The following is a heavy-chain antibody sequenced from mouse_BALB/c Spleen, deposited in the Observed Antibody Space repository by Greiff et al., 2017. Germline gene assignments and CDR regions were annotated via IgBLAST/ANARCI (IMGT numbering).Heavy chain of an antibody. V-gene: IGHV1-7*01. CDR2: INPSTGYT. J-gene: IGHJ2*01. Sequence: QVQLQQSGAELAKPGASVKMSCKASGYTFTSYWMHWVKQRPGQGLEWIGYINPSTGYTEYNQKFKDKATLTADKSSSTAYMQLSSLTSEDSAVYYCAIYYYGSKGDYWGQGTTLTVSS. D-gene: IGHD1-1*01. CDR3: AIYYYGSKGDY. CDR1: GYTFTSYW.